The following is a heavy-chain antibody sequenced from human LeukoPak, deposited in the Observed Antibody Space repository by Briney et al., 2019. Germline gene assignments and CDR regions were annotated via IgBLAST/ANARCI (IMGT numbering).Heavy chain of an antibody. J-gene: IGHJ3*02. D-gene: IGHD6-6*01. CDR1: GYSFTNYG. CDR3: ASGHSSYAFDI. Sequence: ASVKVSCKASGYSFTNYGITWVRQAPGQGLEWMGWISPYNGNTNYAQKLQGRVTITADESTSTAYMELSSLRSEDTAVYYCASGHSSYAFDIWGQGTMVTVSS. V-gene: IGHV1-18*01. CDR2: ISPYNGNT.